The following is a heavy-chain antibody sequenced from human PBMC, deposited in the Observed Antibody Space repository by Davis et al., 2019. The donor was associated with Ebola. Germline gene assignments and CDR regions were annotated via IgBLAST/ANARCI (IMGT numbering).Heavy chain of an antibody. J-gene: IGHJ2*01. D-gene: IGHD2-21*02. Sequence: GGSLRLSCAASGFTFSRYWMSWVRQAPGKGLEWVSFISSSSSYIYYADSVKGRFTVSRDNAKNSLYLQMNSLRAEDTAVYYCVRDPALVVTGGGWFFGLWGRGTLVTVSS. V-gene: IGHV3-21*01. CDR1: GFTFSRYW. CDR2: ISSSSSYI. CDR3: VRDPALVVTGGGWFFGL.